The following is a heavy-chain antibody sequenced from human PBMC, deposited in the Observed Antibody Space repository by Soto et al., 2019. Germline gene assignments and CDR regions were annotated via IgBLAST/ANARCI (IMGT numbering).Heavy chain of an antibody. V-gene: IGHV1-18*01. CDR1: GSTFTRSG. CDR2: ISTYNGDT. CDR3: AREGVAPYYYYGIDV. J-gene: IGHJ6*02. D-gene: IGHD5-12*01. Sequence: QVQLVQSGAEVKKPGASVKVSCKASGSTFTRSGISWGRQAPVPGLVLLGWISTYNGDTNYAQTFQGRVTRTTDTPTSTVYMELRGRRSDDTAVYYCAREGVAPYYYYGIDVWGQGTPLTVYS.